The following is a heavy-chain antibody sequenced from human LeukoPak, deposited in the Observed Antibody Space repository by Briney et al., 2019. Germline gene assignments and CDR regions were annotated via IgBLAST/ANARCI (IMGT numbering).Heavy chain of an antibody. CDR1: GFTSSSYW. CDR2: INDDGTYT. Sequence: GGSLRLSCALSGFTSSSYWMHWVRQVPGKGLVWVSRINDDGTYTVYADSVKGRFTISRDNAKNTLYLQMNSLRGEDTAVYYCGREIQAPGKTLEYWGQGTMVTVSS. CDR3: GREIQAPGKTLEY. D-gene: IGHD6-6*01. J-gene: IGHJ3*01. V-gene: IGHV3-74*01.